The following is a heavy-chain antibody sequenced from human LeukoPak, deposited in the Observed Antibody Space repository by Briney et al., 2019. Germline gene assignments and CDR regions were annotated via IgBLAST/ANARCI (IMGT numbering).Heavy chain of an antibody. J-gene: IGHJ5*02. CDR1: GGSISSSSYY. D-gene: IGHD3-10*01. CDR2: IYYSGST. CDR3: ARDRPSGQDWFDP. V-gene: IGHV4-39*07. Sequence: PSETLSLTCTVSGGSISSSSYYWGWIRQPPGKGLEWIRSIYYSGSTYYNPSLKSRVTISVDTSKNQFSLKLSSVTAADTAVYYCARDRPSGQDWFDPWGQGTLVTVSS.